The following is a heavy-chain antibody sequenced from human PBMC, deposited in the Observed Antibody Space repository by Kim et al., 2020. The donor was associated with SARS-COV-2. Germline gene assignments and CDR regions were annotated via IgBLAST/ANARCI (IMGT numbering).Heavy chain of an antibody. CDR3: ARDLVGATTLVDY. D-gene: IGHD1-26*01. V-gene: IGHV1-3*01. Sequence: NSSETFQSRVSITRDTAASTAYMELISLRSEDTAVYYCARDLVGATTLVDYWGQGTLVTVSS. J-gene: IGHJ4*02.